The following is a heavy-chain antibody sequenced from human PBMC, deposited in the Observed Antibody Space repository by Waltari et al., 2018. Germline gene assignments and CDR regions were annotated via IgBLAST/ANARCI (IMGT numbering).Heavy chain of an antibody. Sequence: QLQLQESGPGLVTPSETLSLTCTVSGGSISSSRYYWGWIRQPPGKGLEWIGSIYYSGSTYYNPSLKSRVTISVDTSKNQFSLKLSSVTAADTAVYYCARTGDYYYYGMDVWGQGTTVTVSS. CDR1: GGSISSSRYY. J-gene: IGHJ6*02. CDR3: ARTGDYYYYGMDV. V-gene: IGHV4-39*01. D-gene: IGHD7-27*01. CDR2: IYYSGST.